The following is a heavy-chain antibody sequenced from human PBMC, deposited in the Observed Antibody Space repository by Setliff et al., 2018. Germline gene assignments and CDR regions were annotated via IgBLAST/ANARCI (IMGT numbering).Heavy chain of an antibody. CDR2: IRSKADSYAT. CDR3: AITMTTGVDFFDI. J-gene: IGHJ3*02. CDR1: GFTFSGSA. D-gene: IGHD4-17*01. V-gene: IGHV3-73*01. Sequence: AGGSLRLSCAASGFTFSGSAVYWVRQASGRGLEWVGRIRSKADSYATAHAASVKARFTISRDDSKNTAYLQVNSLKTEDTAVYYCAITMTTGVDFFDIWGQGTMVTVSS.